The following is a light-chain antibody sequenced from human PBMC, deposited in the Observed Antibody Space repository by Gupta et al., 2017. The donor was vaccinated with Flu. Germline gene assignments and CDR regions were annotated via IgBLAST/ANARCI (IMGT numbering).Light chain of an antibody. CDR3: TAHASGSATV. Sequence: QSALPQPASVPGPPGQSLTISSPGTSSDVGAYNFVSWYQQHPGKAPKVVIYEVSNRPSGVSNRFSGSKSGNSASLTISGLQAEDEGDYYCTAHASGSATVFGTGTKVTVL. CDR2: EVS. J-gene: IGLJ1*01. CDR1: SSDVGAYNF. V-gene: IGLV2-14*01.